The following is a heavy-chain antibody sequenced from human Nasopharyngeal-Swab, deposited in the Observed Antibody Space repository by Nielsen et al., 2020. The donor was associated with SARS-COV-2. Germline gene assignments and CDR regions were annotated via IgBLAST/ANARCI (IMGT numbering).Heavy chain of an antibody. CDR2: IKSKTGGGTT. J-gene: IGHJ6*04. D-gene: IGHD4-17*01. V-gene: IGHV3-15*07. CDR3: TTDGTTTVTTWVDV. Sequence: VRQMPGKGLEWVGRIKSKTGGGTTDYAAPVKGRFTISRDDSKNTLYLQMNSLKTEDTAVYYCTTDGTTTVTTWVDVWGKGTTVTVSS.